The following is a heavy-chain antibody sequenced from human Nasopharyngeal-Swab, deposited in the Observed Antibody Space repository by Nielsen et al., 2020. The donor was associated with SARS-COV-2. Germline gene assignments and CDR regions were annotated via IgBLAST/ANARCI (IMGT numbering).Heavy chain of an antibody. CDR2: IKQDGTLK. V-gene: IGHV3-7*03. Sequence: GESMRLPCGGSGFTFSDYWLSWVRQSTEKGLEWVENIKQDGTLKSYVDSVQGRFIISRDNAKNSLDLQMNSLRVEDTAVYYCVRNEIWGQGTLVTVS. CDR1: GFTFSDYW. J-gene: IGHJ4*02. CDR3: VRNEI.